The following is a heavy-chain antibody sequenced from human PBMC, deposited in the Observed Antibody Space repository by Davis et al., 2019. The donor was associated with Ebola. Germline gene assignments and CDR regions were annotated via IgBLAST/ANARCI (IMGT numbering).Heavy chain of an antibody. CDR1: GYTFTDHF. J-gene: IGHJ6*02. CDR2: INAANGNA. V-gene: IGHV1-3*01. D-gene: IGHD2-15*01. CDR3: ARESARPV. Sequence: ASVKVSCKASGYTFTDHFMHWVRQAPGQRLELMGWINAANGNAKYSQKFQGRVTITTDTSASTTYMELSSLRSEDTAVYYCARESARPVWGQGTTVTVSS.